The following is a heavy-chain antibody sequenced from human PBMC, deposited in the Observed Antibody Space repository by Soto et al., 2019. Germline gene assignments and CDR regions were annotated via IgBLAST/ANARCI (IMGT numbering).Heavy chain of an antibody. J-gene: IGHJ4*02. V-gene: IGHV3-48*01. Sequence: EVQLVESGGGLVQPGGSLRLSCAASGFTFSSYSMNWVRQAPGKGLEWVSYISSSSSTIYYADSVKGRFTISRDNAKNSLYLQMTSLRAEDTAVYYGASASSSWNCALRFDYWGQGTLVTVSS. D-gene: IGHD6-13*01. CDR1: GFTFSSYS. CDR3: ASASSSWNCALRFDY. CDR2: ISSSSSTI.